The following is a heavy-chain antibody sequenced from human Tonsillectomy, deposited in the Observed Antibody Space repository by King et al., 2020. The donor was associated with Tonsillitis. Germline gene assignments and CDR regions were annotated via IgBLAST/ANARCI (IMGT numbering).Heavy chain of an antibody. D-gene: IGHD4-11*01. CDR2: IVGSGGST. Sequence: VQLLESGGGLVQPGGSLRLSCEASVFTFSNYAMGWVRPAPGQGLEWVSAIVGSGGSTYYADSVKGRGSMSRDTSKNTLYLQIYSLRAEDTALSFCAKETYSNYLFPSSCDAWDQRTLVTVPS. CDR3: AKETYSNYLFPSSCDA. J-gene: IGHJ5*02. V-gene: IGHV3-23*01. CDR1: VFTFSNYA.